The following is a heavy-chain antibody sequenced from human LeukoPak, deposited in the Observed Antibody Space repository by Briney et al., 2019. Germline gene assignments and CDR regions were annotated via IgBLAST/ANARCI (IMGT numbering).Heavy chain of an antibody. V-gene: IGHV3-30*18. CDR1: GFTFRNYG. CDR2: ISIDGSEK. Sequence: GGSLRLSCAASGFTFRNYGMHWVRQAPGKGLEWVAVISIDGSEKYYADSVKGRFTISRDNSKNTLYLQMNSLRGDDTAVYYCANPQSRGYDYLDYWGQGALVTVSS. D-gene: IGHD5-12*01. J-gene: IGHJ4*02. CDR3: ANPQSRGYDYLDY.